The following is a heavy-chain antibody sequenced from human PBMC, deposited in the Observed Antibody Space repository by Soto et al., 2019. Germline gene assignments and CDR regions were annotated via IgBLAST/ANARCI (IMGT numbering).Heavy chain of an antibody. CDR1: GYSFTRKW. V-gene: IGHV5-10-1*01. CDR2: MEPTYPYT. Sequence: PVEALKISCKPSGYSFTRKWISWVRQTPGKGVERRGRMEPTYPYTNYIPSFQGHVTSPVDKSGSTAVLHGNSLNDSDTAMYYCATTLPASGSSFFSWFDPWGQGTLVTVSS. CDR3: ATTLPASGSSFFSWFDP. D-gene: IGHD1-26*01. J-gene: IGHJ5*02.